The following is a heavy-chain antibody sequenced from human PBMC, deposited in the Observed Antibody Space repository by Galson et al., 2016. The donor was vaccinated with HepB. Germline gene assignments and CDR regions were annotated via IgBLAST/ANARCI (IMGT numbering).Heavy chain of an antibody. D-gene: IGHD5-18*01. Sequence: LRLSCAASGFTFSSYSMNWVRQAPGKGLEWVSYISSSSTIYYADSVKGRFTISRDNAKNSLFLQMNSLRAEDTAVYYCVRGGDTVIGAAFDVWGQGTMVTVSP. CDR3: VRGGDTVIGAAFDV. V-gene: IGHV3-48*01. CDR1: GFTFSSYS. CDR2: ISSSSTI. J-gene: IGHJ3*01.